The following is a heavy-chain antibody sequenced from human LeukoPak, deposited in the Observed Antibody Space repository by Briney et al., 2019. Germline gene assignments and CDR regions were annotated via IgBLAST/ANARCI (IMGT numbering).Heavy chain of an antibody. V-gene: IGHV1-46*01. CDR2: INPSGGGT. CDR3: ARDMLAVPSNWFDP. J-gene: IGHJ5*02. D-gene: IGHD2-8*01. CDR1: GYTFTSYY. Sequence: ASVKVSCKASGYTFTSYYIHWVRQAPGQGLEWMGVINPSGGGTGYAQKFQGRVTMTRDTSTSTVYMDLRSLRSEDTAVYFCARDMLAVPSNWFDPWGQGTLVTVSS.